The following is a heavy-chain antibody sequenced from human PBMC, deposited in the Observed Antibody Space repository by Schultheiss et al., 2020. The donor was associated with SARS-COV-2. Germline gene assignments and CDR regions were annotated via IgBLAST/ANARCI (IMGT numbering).Heavy chain of an antibody. CDR1: GFTFSSYA. D-gene: IGHD6-19*01. CDR2: ISGSGGST. CDR3: AKGGSGWYYTFDY. V-gene: IGHV3-23*01. Sequence: GGSLRLSCAASGFTFSSYAMSWVRQAPGKGLEWVSAISGSGGSTYYADSVKGRFTISRDNSKNTLYLQINSLRAEDTAVYYCAKGGSGWYYTFDYWGQGTLVTVSS. J-gene: IGHJ4*02.